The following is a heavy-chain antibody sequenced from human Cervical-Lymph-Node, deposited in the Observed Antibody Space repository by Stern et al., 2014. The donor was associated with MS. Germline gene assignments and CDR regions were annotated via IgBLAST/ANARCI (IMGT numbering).Heavy chain of an antibody. V-gene: IGHV1-2*02. CDR3: ARDRGSYSDY. J-gene: IGHJ4*02. Sequence: QVQLVQSGAEVERPGASVQVSCKASGYTFTAYFLHWVRQDPGQGLEWMGWISPKTGSATYAQKFQDRVTMTRDTSINTGYMEVSSLRSDDTAVYYCARDRGSYSDYWGQGTLVAVSS. CDR2: ISPKTGSA. CDR1: GYTFTAYF. D-gene: IGHD1-26*01.